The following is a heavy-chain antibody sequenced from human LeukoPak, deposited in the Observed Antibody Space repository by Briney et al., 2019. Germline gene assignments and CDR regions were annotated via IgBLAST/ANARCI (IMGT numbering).Heavy chain of an antibody. Sequence: PGGSLRLSCAASGFTFSSYAMSWVRQAPGKGLEWVSAISGSGGSTYYADSAKGRFTISRDNPKNTLYLQMNSLRAEDTAVYYCAKDQYSSGWYEAVDYWGQGTLVTVSS. CDR2: ISGSGGST. CDR1: GFTFSSYA. CDR3: AKDQYSSGWYEAVDY. J-gene: IGHJ4*02. D-gene: IGHD6-19*01. V-gene: IGHV3-23*01.